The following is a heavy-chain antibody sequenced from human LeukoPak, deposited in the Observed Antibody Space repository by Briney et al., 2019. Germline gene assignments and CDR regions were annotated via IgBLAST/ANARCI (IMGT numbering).Heavy chain of an antibody. CDR3: ARDRSSSRVVDYYGMDV. Sequence: PGGSLRLSCAASGFTASSNYMSWVRQAPGKGLEWVSVIYSGGSTYYADSVKGRFTISRDNSKNTLYLQMNSLRAEDTAVYYCARDRSSSRVVDYYGMDVWGQGTTVTVSS. V-gene: IGHV3-66*01. CDR1: GFTASSNY. J-gene: IGHJ6*02. CDR2: IYSGGST. D-gene: IGHD6-13*01.